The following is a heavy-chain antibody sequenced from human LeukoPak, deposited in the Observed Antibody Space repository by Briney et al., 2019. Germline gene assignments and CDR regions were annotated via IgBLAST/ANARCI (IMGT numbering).Heavy chain of an antibody. Sequence: GSLRLSCAASGFTFSSSNMNWVRQAPGKGLEWVSSISSSSSYIYYADSVKGRFTISRDNAKNSLYLQMNSLRAEGTAVYYCARRAGAYSHPYDYWGQGTLVTVSS. CDR1: GFTFSSSN. J-gene: IGHJ4*02. D-gene: IGHD4/OR15-4a*01. V-gene: IGHV3-21*04. CDR2: ISSSSSYI. CDR3: ARRAGAYSHPYDY.